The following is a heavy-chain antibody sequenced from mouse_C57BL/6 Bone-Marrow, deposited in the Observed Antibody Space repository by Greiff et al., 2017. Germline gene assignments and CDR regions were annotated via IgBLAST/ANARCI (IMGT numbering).Heavy chain of an antibody. V-gene: IGHV1-64*01. D-gene: IGHD6-1*01. CDR1: GYTFPSSW. CDR2: IHPNSGST. CDR3: ARKPYHYAMDY. Sequence: FQLQQPGAELVKPGASVKWSCKASGYTFPSSWMHWVKQRPGQGLEWIGMIHPNSGSTNYNEKFKSKATLTVDKSSSTAYMQLSSLTSEDSAVYYCARKPYHYAMDYWGQGTSVTVSS. J-gene: IGHJ4*01.